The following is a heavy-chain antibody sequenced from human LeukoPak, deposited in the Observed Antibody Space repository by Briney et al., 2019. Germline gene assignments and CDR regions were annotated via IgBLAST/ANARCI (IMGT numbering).Heavy chain of an antibody. V-gene: IGHV3-15*01. J-gene: IGHJ4*02. D-gene: IGHD6-19*01. CDR3: TTPVTGPSDY. Sequence: GGSLRLSCAVSGLTFSYAWMSWVRQAPGKGLEWVGRIKSKTDGGTTDNAAPVKGRFTISRDDSKNTLYLQMNSLKTEDTAVYYCTTPVTGPSDYWGQGTLVTVSS. CDR2: IKSKTDGGTT. CDR1: GLTFSYAW.